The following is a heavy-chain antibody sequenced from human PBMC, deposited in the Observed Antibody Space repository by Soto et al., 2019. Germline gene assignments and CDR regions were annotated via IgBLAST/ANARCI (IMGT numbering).Heavy chain of an antibody. CDR1: GGSVSSGSYY. J-gene: IGHJ6*01. D-gene: IGHD5-18*01. Sequence: QVQLQESGPGLVKPSETLSLTCTVSGGSVSSGSYYWSWIRQPPGKGLEWIGYSYYSGSTNYNPSLKSRVTISVDTSKNQFSLKLSSVTAADTAVYYCARAGVDTASEIGYYYGMDVW. V-gene: IGHV4-61*01. CDR3: ARAGVDTASEIGYYYGMDV. CDR2: SYYSGST.